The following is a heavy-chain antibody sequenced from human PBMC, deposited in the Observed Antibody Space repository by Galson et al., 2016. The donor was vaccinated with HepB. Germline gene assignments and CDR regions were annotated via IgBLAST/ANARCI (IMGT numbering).Heavy chain of an antibody. CDR2: IYGSGNT. D-gene: IGHD1-26*01. CDR3: ARSGSYYIFDY. CDR1: GDSITSYR. V-gene: IGHV4-59*01. J-gene: IGHJ4*02. Sequence: SETLSLTCTVSGDSITSYRWSWIRQPPGRGLEWIGYIYGSGNTNYNPSLKSRVTLSLDTSKNQISLKLTSVTAADTAVYYCARSGSYYIFDYWGQGTLATVSS.